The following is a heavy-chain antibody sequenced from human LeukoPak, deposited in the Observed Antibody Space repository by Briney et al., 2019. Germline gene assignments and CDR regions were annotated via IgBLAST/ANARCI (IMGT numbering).Heavy chain of an antibody. V-gene: IGHV3-23*01. CDR3: AKDFTNQPGYSGYYGMDV. Sequence: GGSLRLSCAASGFTFSSYAMSWVRQAPGKGLEWASAISGSGGSTYYADSVKGRFTISRDNSKNTLYLQMNSLRAEDTAVYYCAKDFTNQPGYSGYYGMDVWGQGTTVTVSS. D-gene: IGHD5-12*01. CDR2: ISGSGGST. CDR1: GFTFSSYA. J-gene: IGHJ6*02.